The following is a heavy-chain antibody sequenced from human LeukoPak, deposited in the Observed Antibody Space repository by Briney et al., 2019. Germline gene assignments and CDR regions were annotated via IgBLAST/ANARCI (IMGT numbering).Heavy chain of an antibody. D-gene: IGHD1-14*01. CDR3: ARDFRSVSDAFDI. Sequence: PGGSLRLSCTASGFTLSSYWMSWVRQAPGKGLEWVANIKQDGSEKYYVDSVKGRFTISRDNAKNSLYLQMNSLRAEDTAVYYCARDFRSVSDAFDIWGQGTMVTVSS. J-gene: IGHJ3*02. CDR1: GFTLSSYW. CDR2: IKQDGSEK. V-gene: IGHV3-7*01.